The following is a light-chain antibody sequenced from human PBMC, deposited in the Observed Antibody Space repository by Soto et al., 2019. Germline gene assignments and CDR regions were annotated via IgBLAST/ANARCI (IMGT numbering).Light chain of an antibody. CDR2: WAS. J-gene: IGKJ2*01. CDR3: HQYYDIPFT. CDR1: QNILYSANNENY. V-gene: IGKV4-1*01. Sequence: DIVMTQSPDSLAVSLGERATINCKSSQNILYSANNENYLAWFQQKPGQPPKLLIYWASTRESGVPDLFSGSGSGTDFTLTISSLQAEDVAVYFCHQYYDIPFTFGQGTKLEIK.